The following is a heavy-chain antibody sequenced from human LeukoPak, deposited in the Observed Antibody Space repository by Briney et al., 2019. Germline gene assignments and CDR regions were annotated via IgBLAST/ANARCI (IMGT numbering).Heavy chain of an antibody. Sequence: VSGXSISGXXWXWIRQXXXXXLEWIANIFYTGNADYNPSLKSRVTISLDTPKNQISLILTSVSAADTAVYYCAREGAYRTYGDYSPFDFWGQGTLVTVSS. CDR1: GXSISGXX. J-gene: IGHJ5*01. V-gene: IGHV4-59*12. CDR2: IFYTGNA. CDR3: AREGAYRTYGDYSPFDF. D-gene: IGHD4-17*01.